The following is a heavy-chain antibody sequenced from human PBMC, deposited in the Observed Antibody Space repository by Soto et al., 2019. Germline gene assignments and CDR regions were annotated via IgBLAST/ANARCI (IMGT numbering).Heavy chain of an antibody. Sequence: QVQLVESGGGVVQPGRSLRLSCAASGFTFSNYDMHWVRQAPGKGLEWVAVISSDGSNKYYAASVKGRFTISRDSSKNTVYVQMNSLRAEDTAVYYCATALSMIVADSFDVWGQGTMVTVSS. CDR3: ATALSMIVADSFDV. V-gene: IGHV3-30*03. J-gene: IGHJ3*01. CDR2: ISSDGSNK. CDR1: GFTFSNYD. D-gene: IGHD3-22*01.